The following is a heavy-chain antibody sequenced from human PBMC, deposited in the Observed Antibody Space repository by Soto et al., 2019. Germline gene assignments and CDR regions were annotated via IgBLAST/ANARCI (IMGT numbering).Heavy chain of an antibody. CDR1: VYTFTSYG. Sequence: XSVKVSCKASVYTFTSYGISWVRQAPGQGLEWMGWISAYNGNTNYAQKLQGRVTMTTDTSTSTAYMELRSLRSDDTAVYYCARVRVTTDPPHWFDHWGQGTLVTVSS. CDR3: ARVRVTTDPPHWFDH. D-gene: IGHD3-10*01. V-gene: IGHV1-18*01. J-gene: IGHJ5*02. CDR2: ISAYNGNT.